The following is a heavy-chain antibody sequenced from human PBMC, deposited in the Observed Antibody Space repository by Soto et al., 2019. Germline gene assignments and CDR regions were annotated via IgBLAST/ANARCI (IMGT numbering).Heavy chain of an antibody. Sequence: QLQLQESGSGLVKPSQTLSLTCAVSGGSISSGGYSWSWIRQPPGKGLEWIGYIYHSGSTYYNPSLKSRVTLSLDRSKEQFSLKLTAVAAADRAVYYCAAGGGLPRYYWGQGTLVTVSS. CDR1: GGSISSGGYS. D-gene: IGHD5-12*01. V-gene: IGHV4-30-2*01. J-gene: IGHJ4*02. CDR2: IYHSGST. CDR3: AAGGGLPRYY.